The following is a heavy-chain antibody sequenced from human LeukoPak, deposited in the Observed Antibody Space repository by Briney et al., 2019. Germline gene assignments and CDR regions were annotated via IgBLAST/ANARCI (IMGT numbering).Heavy chain of an antibody. J-gene: IGHJ5*02. CDR3: AREPSTFGDYQNWFDP. D-gene: IGHD4-17*01. Sequence: PSETLSLTCTVSGGSITSSYWSWIRQPPGKGLEWIGQVYYSGSTKENPSLKSRLTISADTSKNQFSLKLSSVTAADTAVYFCAREPSTFGDYQNWFDPWGQGTLVTVSS. V-gene: IGHV4-59*01. CDR1: GGSITSSY. CDR2: VYYSGST.